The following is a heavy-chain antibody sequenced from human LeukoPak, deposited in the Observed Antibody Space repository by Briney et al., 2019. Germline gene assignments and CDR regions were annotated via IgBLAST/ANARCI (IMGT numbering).Heavy chain of an antibody. CDR3: ATAVATTEIDY. V-gene: IGHV1-69-2*01. CDR2: VDPEYGET. Sequence: ASVKVSCKVSGYTFTDYYMHWVQQAPGKGLEWMGLVDPEYGETIYAQKFQGRVTITADTSTDTAYMDLRRLRSEDTAAYYCATAVATTEIDYWGQGTLVTVSA. J-gene: IGHJ4*02. CDR1: GYTFTDYY. D-gene: IGHD4-23*01.